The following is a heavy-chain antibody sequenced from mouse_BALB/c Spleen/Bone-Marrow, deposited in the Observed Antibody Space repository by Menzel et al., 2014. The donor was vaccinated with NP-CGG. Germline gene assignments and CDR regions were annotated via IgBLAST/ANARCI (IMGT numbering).Heavy chain of an antibody. CDR1: GFDFSRYW. D-gene: IGHD1-2*01. Sequence: EVKLVESGGGLVQPGGSPKLSCAASGFDFSRYWMSWVRQAPGKGLEWIGEINPDSSTINYTPSLKDKFIISRVNAKNTLYLQKSKVRSEDTALYYCTRLHYYGYSAYWGQGTLVTVST. CDR2: INPDSSTI. CDR3: TRLHYYGYSAY. V-gene: IGHV4-1*02. J-gene: IGHJ3*01.